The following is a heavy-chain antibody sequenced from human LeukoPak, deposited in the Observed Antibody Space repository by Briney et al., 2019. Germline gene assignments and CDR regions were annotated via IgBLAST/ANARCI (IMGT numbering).Heavy chain of an antibody. J-gene: IGHJ4*02. CDR2: IIPIFGTA. CDR1: GGTFSSYA. D-gene: IGHD3-9*01. Sequence: SVKVSCKASGGTFSSYAISWVRQAPGQGLEWMGGIIPIFGTANYAQKFQGRVTITADKSTSTAYMELSSLRSEDTAVYYCARVAPYYDILTGSFDYWGQGTLVTVSS. V-gene: IGHV1-69*06. CDR3: ARVAPYYDILTGSFDY.